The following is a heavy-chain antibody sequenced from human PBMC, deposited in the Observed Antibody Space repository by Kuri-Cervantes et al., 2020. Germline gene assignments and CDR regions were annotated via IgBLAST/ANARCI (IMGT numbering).Heavy chain of an antibody. J-gene: IGHJ1*01. CDR2: IGTAGDI. Sequence: GGSLRLSCAASGFTFSSYDMHWVRQVTGKGLEWVSSIGTAGDIYYPGSVKGRFTISRDNAKNSLFLQMNSLRAEDTAVYYCARDRVGTKYFQHWGQGTLVTVSS. CDR1: GFTFSSYD. CDR3: ARDRVGTKYFQH. D-gene: IGHD1-26*01. V-gene: IGHV3-13*01.